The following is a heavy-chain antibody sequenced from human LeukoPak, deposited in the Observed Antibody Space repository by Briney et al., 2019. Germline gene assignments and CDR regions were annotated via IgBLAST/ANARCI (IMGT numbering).Heavy chain of an antibody. Sequence: SETLSLTCTVAGASISSYYWSWIRQPAGKGLEWLGRIYTSGNTNYNPSLKSRVTMSVDTSKSQFSLKLNSVTAADTAVYYCARNGVTSGARNYYYYMDVWGKGTTVTVSS. CDR3: ARNGVTSGARNYYYYMDV. V-gene: IGHV4-4*07. J-gene: IGHJ6*03. CDR1: GASISSYY. CDR2: IYTSGNT. D-gene: IGHD2-21*02.